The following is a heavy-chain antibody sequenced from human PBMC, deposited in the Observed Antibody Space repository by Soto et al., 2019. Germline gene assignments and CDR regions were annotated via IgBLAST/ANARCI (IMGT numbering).Heavy chain of an antibody. CDR2: ISSGSKTI. Sequence: LRLSCAASGFTFSGYSVNWVRQAPGKGLEWVSYISSGSKTIYYAESVKGRFTVSRDNARNSQYLQMNSLRDEDTAVYYCAREDILGARSFDYWGQGTLVTVSS. J-gene: IGHJ4*02. CDR1: GFTFSGYS. D-gene: IGHD1-26*01. CDR3: AREDILGARSFDY. V-gene: IGHV3-48*02.